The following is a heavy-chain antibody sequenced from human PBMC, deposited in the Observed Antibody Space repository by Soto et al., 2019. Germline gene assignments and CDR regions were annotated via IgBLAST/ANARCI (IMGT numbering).Heavy chain of an antibody. J-gene: IGHJ6*02. CDR3: AREQGYWGMDV. D-gene: IGHD2-8*02. Sequence: ASVKVSCKASGYTFTSYDINWVRQATGQGLEWMGWMNTNSGNTGYAQKFQGRVTITRNTSISTAYMELSSLRSEDTAVYYCAREQGYWGMDVWGQGTTVTVSS. CDR2: MNTNSGNT. V-gene: IGHV1-8*01. CDR1: GYTFTSYD.